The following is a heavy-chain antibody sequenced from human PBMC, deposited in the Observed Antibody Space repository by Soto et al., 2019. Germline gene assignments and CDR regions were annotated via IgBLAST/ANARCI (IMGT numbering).Heavy chain of an antibody. J-gene: IGHJ4*02. CDR2: IYYSGRT. V-gene: IGHV4-59*01. CDR1: GGSISSSY. CDR3: ARTRIVGIAVFFDY. Sequence: PSETLSLTCTVSGGSISSSYWSWIRQPPGKGLEWIGYIYYSGRTNYNPSLKSRVTISVDTSKDQSSLKLSSVTAADTAVYYCARTRIVGIAVFFDYWGQGTLVTVSS. D-gene: IGHD6-19*01.